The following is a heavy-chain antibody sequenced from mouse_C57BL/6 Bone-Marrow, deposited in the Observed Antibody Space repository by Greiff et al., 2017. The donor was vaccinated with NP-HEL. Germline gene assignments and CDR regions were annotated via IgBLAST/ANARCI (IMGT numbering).Heavy chain of an antibody. CDR3: ARQSSYAMDY. Sequence: DVKLVESGGGLVKPGGSLKLSCAASGFTFSDYGMHWVRQAPEKGLEWVAYISSGSSTIYYADTVKGRFTISRDNAKNTLFLQMTRLRSEDTAMYYCARQSSYAMDYWGQGTSVTVSS. J-gene: IGHJ4*01. V-gene: IGHV5-17*01. CDR2: ISSGSSTI. CDR1: GFTFSDYG.